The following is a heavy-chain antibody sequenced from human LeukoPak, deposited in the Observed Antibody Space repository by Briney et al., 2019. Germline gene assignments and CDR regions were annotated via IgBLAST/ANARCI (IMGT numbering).Heavy chain of an antibody. D-gene: IGHD2-15*01. J-gene: IGHJ5*02. CDR2: ISAYNGNT. Sequence: GASVKVSCKSSGYSFTSYYMHWVRQAPGQGLEWMGWISAYNGNTNYAQRLQGRVTMTTDTSTSTAYMELRSLRSDDTAVYYCARDLGRLKVAATLERFDPWGQGTLVTVSS. CDR1: GYSFTSYY. CDR3: ARDLGRLKVAATLERFDP. V-gene: IGHV1-18*04.